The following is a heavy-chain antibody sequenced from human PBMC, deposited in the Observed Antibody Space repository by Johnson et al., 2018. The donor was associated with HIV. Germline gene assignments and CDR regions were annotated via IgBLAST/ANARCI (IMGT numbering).Heavy chain of an antibody. CDR1: GFTFSSYG. CDR2: IRYDGSNK. Sequence: QVQLVESGGGVVQPGGSLRLSCAASGFTFSSYGMHWVRQAPGKGLEWVAFIRYDGSNKYYADSVKGRFTISRDNSKNTLYLQMNGLRAEDTAVYYCAREGGGNLEAFDIWGQGTMVTVSS. J-gene: IGHJ3*02. CDR3: AREGGGNLEAFDI. D-gene: IGHD4-23*01. V-gene: IGHV3-30*02.